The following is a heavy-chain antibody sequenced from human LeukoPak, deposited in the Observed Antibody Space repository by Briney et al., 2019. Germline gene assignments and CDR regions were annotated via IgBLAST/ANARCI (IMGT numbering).Heavy chain of an antibody. CDR2: INHSGST. J-gene: IGHJ4*02. D-gene: IGHD1-14*01. CDR3: AKDKTTLDY. CDR1: GGSFSGYY. V-gene: IGHV4-34*01. Sequence: PSETLSLTCAVYGGSFSGYYWSWIRQPPGKGLEWIGEINHSGSTNYNPSLKSRVTISVDTSKNQFSLKLSSVTAADTAVYYCAKDKTTLDYWSQGTLVTVSS.